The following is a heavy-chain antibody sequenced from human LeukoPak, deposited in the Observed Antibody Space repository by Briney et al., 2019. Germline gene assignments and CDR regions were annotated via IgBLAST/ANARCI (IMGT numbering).Heavy chain of an antibody. Sequence: PGGSLRLSCAASGFTFSSYWMSWVRQAPGKGLEWVANIKQDGSDKNYVDSVKGRFTISKDNAKNLLSLEMNGLRAEDTAVYYCARISGWSQFDYWGQGSLVTVSS. CDR2: IKQDGSDK. V-gene: IGHV3-7*02. J-gene: IGHJ4*02. CDR3: ARISGWSQFDY. CDR1: GFTFSSYW. D-gene: IGHD6-19*01.